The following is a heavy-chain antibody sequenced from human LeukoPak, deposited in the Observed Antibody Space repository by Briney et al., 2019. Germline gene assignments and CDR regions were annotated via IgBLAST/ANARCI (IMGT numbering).Heavy chain of an antibody. D-gene: IGHD4-11*01. Sequence: QTGGSLRLSCAASGFTFSSYAMSWVRQAPGKGLEWVSAISGSGGSTYYADSVKGRFTISRDNSKNTLYLQMDSLRAEDTAVYYCAKGAHPGNYGWFDPWGQGTLVTVSS. J-gene: IGHJ5*02. CDR3: AKGAHPGNYGWFDP. CDR2: ISGSGGST. V-gene: IGHV3-23*01. CDR1: GFTFSSYA.